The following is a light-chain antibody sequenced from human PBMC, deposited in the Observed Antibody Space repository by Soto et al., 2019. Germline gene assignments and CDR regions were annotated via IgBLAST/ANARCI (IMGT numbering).Light chain of an antibody. CDR1: SSDVGGSNF. CDR3: VSFTSSTTYV. Sequence: QSVLTQPASVSASPGQSITISCTGTSSDVGGSNFVSWYQQHPGKPPKLIIYDVATPPSGVSNRFSGSKSGSTASLIISRLQTEDEADYYCVSFTSSTTYVFGSGTKLTVL. CDR2: DVA. J-gene: IGLJ1*01. V-gene: IGLV2-14*03.